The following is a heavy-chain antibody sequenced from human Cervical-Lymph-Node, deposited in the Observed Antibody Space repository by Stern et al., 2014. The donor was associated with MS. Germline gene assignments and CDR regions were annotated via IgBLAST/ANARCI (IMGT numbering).Heavy chain of an antibody. CDR1: GDSISSYTHY. D-gene: IGHD2-8*02. V-gene: IGHV4-39*01. J-gene: IGHJ4*02. CDR3: AKHACTGAACPFDL. Sequence: VQLLESGPGLVKPSETLSLTCAVSGDSISSYTHYWAWIRQPPGKGLEWIGSVYYSGATYYNPSLKSPVTISVGTSQNHFSLGLNSVTAADTAVYYCAKHACTGAACPFDLWGQGTLVTVSS. CDR2: VYYSGAT.